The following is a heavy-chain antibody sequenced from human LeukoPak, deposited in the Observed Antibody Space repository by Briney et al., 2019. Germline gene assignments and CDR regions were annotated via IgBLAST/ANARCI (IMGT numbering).Heavy chain of an antibody. CDR3: AGGYCSGGSCPNDAFDI. J-gene: IGHJ3*02. V-gene: IGHV4-4*07. CDR2: IYTSGST. Sequence: SETLSLTCTVSGGSISSYYWSWIRQPAGKGLEWIGRIYTSGSTNYNPSLKSRVTMSVDTSKNQFSLKLSSVTAADTALYYCAGGYCSGGSCPNDAFDIWGQGTMVTVSS. D-gene: IGHD2-15*01. CDR1: GGSISSYY.